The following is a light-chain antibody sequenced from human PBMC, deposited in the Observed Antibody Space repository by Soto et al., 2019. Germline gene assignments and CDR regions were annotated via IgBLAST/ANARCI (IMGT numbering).Light chain of an antibody. J-gene: IGKJ4*01. Sequence: DIQMTQSPSAMSASVGDRVTITCRASQGISYALSWFQQKPGRAPKRLIYAASTLHSGVPSRFSGSGSGTDFTLTISSLQPDDCATYYCQQHHAYPLTFGGGTKVVIK. CDR3: QQHHAYPLT. V-gene: IGKV1-17*03. CDR1: QGISYA. CDR2: AAS.